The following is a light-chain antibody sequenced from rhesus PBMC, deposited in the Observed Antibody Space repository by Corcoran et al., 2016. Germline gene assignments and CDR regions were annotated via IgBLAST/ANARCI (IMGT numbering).Light chain of an antibody. CDR2: YAI. V-gene: IGKV1-32*01. CDR1: QGISSY. Sequence: DIQMTQSPSSLSASVGDRVTITCRASQGISSYLNWYQQKPGKAPKLLSYYAIRLESGVPSRFSGSESGTEFTLTISSLQPEEFATYYCQQYNSLFTFGPWTKLDIK. J-gene: IGKJ3*01. CDR3: QQYNSLFT.